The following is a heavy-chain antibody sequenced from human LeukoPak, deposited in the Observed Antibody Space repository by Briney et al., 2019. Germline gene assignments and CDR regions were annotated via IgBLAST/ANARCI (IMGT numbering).Heavy chain of an antibody. CDR3: ATPPYGTDTYGSWFES. CDR1: GFTFSSYG. V-gene: IGHV3-30*02. Sequence: GGSLRLSCAASGFTFSSYGMHWVRQAPGKGLEWVAFILSDGSTKYYEDSVKGRFSISRDNSNKTLYLQMNSLSAEDTGMYYCATPPYGTDTYGSWFESWGQGTLVTVSS. J-gene: IGHJ5*01. CDR2: ILSDGSTK. D-gene: IGHD3-10*01.